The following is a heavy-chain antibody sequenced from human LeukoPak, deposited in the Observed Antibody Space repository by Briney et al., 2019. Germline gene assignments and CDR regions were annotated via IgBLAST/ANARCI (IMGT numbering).Heavy chain of an antibody. Sequence: GGSLRLSCAASGFTFNTYAMNWVRQAPGKGLEWVSSISDSSSYMYYADSVKGRFTISGDNAKNSLYLQMNSLRAEDTAVYYCARYYGSGSPPFDYWGQGTLVTVSS. CDR3: ARYYGSGSPPFDY. CDR1: GFTFNTYA. CDR2: ISDSSSYM. D-gene: IGHD3-10*01. V-gene: IGHV3-21*01. J-gene: IGHJ4*02.